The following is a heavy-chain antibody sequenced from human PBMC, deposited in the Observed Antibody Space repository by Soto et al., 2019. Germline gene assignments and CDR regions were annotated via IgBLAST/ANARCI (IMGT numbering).Heavy chain of an antibody. J-gene: IGHJ4*02. CDR3: ARNCGGDCYTNFDY. CDR1: GFTFSSYA. Sequence: EVQLLESGGGLVQPGGSLRLSCAASGFTFSSYAMSWVRQAPGRGLEWVSAISGSGGTTYYGDSVRGRFTVSRDNSRDTLYLQMNSLRADDTALYYCARNCGGDCYTNFDYWGQGTLVTVYS. V-gene: IGHV3-23*01. D-gene: IGHD2-21*02. CDR2: ISGSGGTT.